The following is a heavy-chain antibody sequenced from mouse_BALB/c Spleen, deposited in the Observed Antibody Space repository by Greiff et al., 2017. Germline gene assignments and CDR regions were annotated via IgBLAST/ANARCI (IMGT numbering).Heavy chain of an antibody. J-gene: IGHJ2*01. CDR2: ISNGGGST. Sequence: VQGVESGGGLVQPGGSLKLSCAASGFTFSSYTMSWVRQTPEKRLEWVAYISNGGGSTYYPDTVKGRFTISRDNAKNTLYLQMSSLKSEDTAMYYCARQGITTDYFDYWGQGTTRTVSS. CDR1: GFTFSSYT. D-gene: IGHD2-4*01. V-gene: IGHV5-12-2*01. CDR3: ARQGITTDYFDY.